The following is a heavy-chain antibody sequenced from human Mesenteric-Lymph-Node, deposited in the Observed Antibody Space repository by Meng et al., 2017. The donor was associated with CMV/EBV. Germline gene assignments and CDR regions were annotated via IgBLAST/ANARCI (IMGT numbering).Heavy chain of an antibody. V-gene: IGHV1-2*02. CDR3: ARDPSQDNWFDP. CDR1: GYTFTGYY. Sequence: ASVKVSCKASGYTFTGYYIHWVRQVPGQGLEWMGWIDPNNGATDYAQKFQGRVTMTRDTSISTAYMELSRLSSGDTAVYYCARDPSQDNWFDPWGLGTLVTVSS. J-gene: IGHJ5*02. CDR2: IDPNNGAT.